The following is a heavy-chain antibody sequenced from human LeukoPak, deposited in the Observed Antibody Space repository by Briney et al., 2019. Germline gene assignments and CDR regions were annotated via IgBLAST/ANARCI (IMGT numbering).Heavy chain of an antibody. J-gene: IGHJ4*02. D-gene: IGHD3-22*01. V-gene: IGHV1-69*04. CDR1: GGTFSSYA. Sequence: GASVKVSCKASGGTFSSYAISWVRQAPGQGLEWMGRIIPILGIANYAQKFQGRVTITADKSTSTAYMELSSLRSEDTAVYYCARVYYDSSGYYYAWDYWGQGTLVTVSS. CDR3: ARVYYDSSGYYYAWDY. CDR2: IIPILGIA.